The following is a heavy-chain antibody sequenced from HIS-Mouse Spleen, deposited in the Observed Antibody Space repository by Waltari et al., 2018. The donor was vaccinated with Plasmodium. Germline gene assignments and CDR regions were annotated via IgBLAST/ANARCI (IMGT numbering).Heavy chain of an antibody. CDR2: INHRVST. V-gene: IGHV4-34*01. D-gene: IGHD6-13*01. CDR3: ARGSAAAGPFDY. J-gene: IGHJ4*02. CDR1: GGSFSGNY. Sequence: QVQLQQWGAGLLKPSETLSLTCAVYGGSFSGNYCSWIGQPPGKGRAGIGEINHRVSTNFNPSLTSRVTLAVDTAKNQFSLKLSSVTAADTAVDYCARGSAAAGPFDYWGQGTLVTVSS.